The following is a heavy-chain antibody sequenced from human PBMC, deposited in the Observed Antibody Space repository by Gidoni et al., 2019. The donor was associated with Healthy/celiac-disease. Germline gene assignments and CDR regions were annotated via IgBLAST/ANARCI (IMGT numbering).Heavy chain of an antibody. V-gene: IGHV3-48*01. CDR2: ISSSSSTI. Sequence: EVQLVESGGGLVQPGGSRRLSCAASGFTFSSYSMNWVRQAPGKGLEWVSYISSSSSTIYYADSVKGRFTISRDNAKNSLYLQMNSLRAEDTAVYYCARGGLEWLFDAFDIWGQGTMVTVSS. D-gene: IGHD3-3*01. CDR3: ARGGLEWLFDAFDI. CDR1: GFTFSSYS. J-gene: IGHJ3*02.